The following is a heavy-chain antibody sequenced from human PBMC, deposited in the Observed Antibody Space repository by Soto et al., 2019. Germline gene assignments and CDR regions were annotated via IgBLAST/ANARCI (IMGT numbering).Heavy chain of an antibody. J-gene: IGHJ4*02. CDR2: INPNSGGT. V-gene: IGHV1-2*04. CDR3: ASSSSSSPRDCYFDY. CDR1: GYTVTGYY. D-gene: IGHD6-13*01. Sequence: ASVKVSCKASGYTVTGYYMHWVRQAPGQGLEWMGWINPNSGGTNYAQKFQGWVTMTRDTSISTAYMELSRLRSDDTAVYYCASSSSSSPRDCYFDYWGQGTLVTVSS.